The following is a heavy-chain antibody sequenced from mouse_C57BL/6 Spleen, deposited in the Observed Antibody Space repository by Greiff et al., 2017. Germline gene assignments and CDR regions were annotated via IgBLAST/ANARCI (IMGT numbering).Heavy chain of an antibody. Sequence: EVKVVESGGGLVKPGGSLKLSCAASGFTFSDYGMHWVRQAPEKGLEWVAYISSGSSTIYYADTVKGRFTISRDNAKNTLFLQMTSLRSEDTAMYYCARSRYYYGSSYWYFDVWGTGTTVTVSS. CDR1: GFTFSDYG. J-gene: IGHJ1*03. CDR2: ISSGSSTI. V-gene: IGHV5-17*01. CDR3: ARSRYYYGSSYWYFDV. D-gene: IGHD1-1*01.